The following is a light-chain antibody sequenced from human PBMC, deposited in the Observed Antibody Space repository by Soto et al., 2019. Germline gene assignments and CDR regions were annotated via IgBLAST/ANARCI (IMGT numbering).Light chain of an antibody. CDR1: QSVSSSY. V-gene: IGKV3-20*01. CDR3: QHHGTSNSSLT. CDR2: GAS. Sequence: EIVLTQSPGTLSLSPGERATLFCRASQSVSSSYLAWYQQKPGQAPRLLIYGASSRATGIPDRFSGSGSGTDFTLTISRLEPEDFAVYYCQHHGTSNSSLTFGQGTKVEIK. J-gene: IGKJ1*01.